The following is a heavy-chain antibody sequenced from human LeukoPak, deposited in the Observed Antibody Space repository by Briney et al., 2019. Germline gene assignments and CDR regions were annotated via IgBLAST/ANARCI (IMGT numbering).Heavy chain of an antibody. J-gene: IGHJ3*02. CDR3: ATLYIVVVPAADTRRAAFDI. D-gene: IGHD2-2*01. CDR2: ISYVVSNK. V-gene: IGHV3-30*01. CDR1: GFTSTSYS. Sequence: GRSLRLSCAASGFTSTSYSVHWVRQAPGKGLEWVAVISYVVSNKYYADSVKGRFTISRDNSKNTMYLQMNSLRAEGTAVNYCATLYIVVVPAADTRRAAFDIWGQGTMVTVAS.